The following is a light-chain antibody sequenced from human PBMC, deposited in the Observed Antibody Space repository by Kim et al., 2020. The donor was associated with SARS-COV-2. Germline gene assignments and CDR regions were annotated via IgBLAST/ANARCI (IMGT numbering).Light chain of an antibody. J-gene: IGKJ4*01. CDR2: DAS. Sequence: EIVLAQSPGTLSLSPGEVASLSCRASQSVSSSYLAWYQQRPGQAPRLLIFDASRRATGIPDRFSGSGSGTDFTLTISRLEREDFAVYFCQQYGSSPFTFGGGTKVDIK. CDR1: QSVSSSY. V-gene: IGKV3-20*01. CDR3: QQYGSSPFT.